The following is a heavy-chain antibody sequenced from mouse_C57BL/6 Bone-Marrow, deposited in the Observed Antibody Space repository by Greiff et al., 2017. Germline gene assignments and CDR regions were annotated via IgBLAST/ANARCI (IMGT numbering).Heavy chain of an antibody. V-gene: IGHV1-36*01. CDR2: VYPYNGGT. D-gene: IGHD1-1*01. J-gene: IGHJ1*03. CDR3: ARTPYYGSSYWYLDV. CDR1: GFTFTDYY. Sequence: EVKLVESGPVLVKPGPSVKISCKASGFTFTDYYMHWVKQSHGKSLEWIGLVYPYNGGTSYNQKFKGKATLTVDTSSSTAYMELNSLTSEDSAVYYGARTPYYGSSYWYLDVWGTGTTVTVSS.